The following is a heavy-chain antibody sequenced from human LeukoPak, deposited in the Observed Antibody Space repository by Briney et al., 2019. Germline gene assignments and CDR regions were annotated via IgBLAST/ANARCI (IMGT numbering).Heavy chain of an antibody. Sequence: GGSLRLSCAASGFTLRDFEVNWVRQAPGKGLEWIAYISVSGGDTNYAKSVEGRFSVSRDNAEDSVVLEMSDLTPEDTTIYYCAREDFCGSGGCNWYFDLWGRGTLVTISS. CDR3: AREDFCGSGGCNWYFDL. CDR1: GFTLRDFE. D-gene: IGHD2-15*01. J-gene: IGHJ2*01. CDR2: ISVSGGDT. V-gene: IGHV3-48*03.